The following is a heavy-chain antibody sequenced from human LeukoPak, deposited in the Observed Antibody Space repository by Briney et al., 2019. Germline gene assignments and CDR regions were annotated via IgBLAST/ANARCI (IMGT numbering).Heavy chain of an antibody. CDR1: GGSISSYY. V-gene: IGHV4-59*01. Sequence: KPSETLSLTCTVSGGSISSYYWSWIRQPPGKGLEWIGYIYYSGSTNYNPSLKSRVTISVDTSKNQFSLKLSSVTAADTAVYYCAKDDTAMASRNFDYWGQGTLVTVSS. J-gene: IGHJ4*02. CDR2: IYYSGST. D-gene: IGHD5-18*01. CDR3: AKDDTAMASRNFDY.